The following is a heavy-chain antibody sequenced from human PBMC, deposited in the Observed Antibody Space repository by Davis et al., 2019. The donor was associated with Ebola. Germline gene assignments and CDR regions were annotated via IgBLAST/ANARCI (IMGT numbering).Heavy chain of an antibody. CDR3: ARGRFLEWLFAGGY. J-gene: IGHJ4*02. D-gene: IGHD3-3*01. CDR1: GGSFSGYY. Sequence: MPSETLSLTCAVYGGSFSGYYWSWIRQPPGKGLEWIGEINHSGSTNYNPSLKSRVTISVDTSKNQFSLKLSSVTAADTAVYYCARGRFLEWLFAGGYWGQGTLVTVSS. V-gene: IGHV4-34*01. CDR2: INHSGST.